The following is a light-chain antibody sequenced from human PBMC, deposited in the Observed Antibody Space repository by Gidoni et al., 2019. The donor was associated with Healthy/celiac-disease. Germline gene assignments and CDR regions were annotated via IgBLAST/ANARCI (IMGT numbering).Light chain of an antibody. CDR1: SSDVGGYNY. V-gene: IGLV2-11*01. Sequence: QSALTHPRSVSGSPGQSVTLSCTGTSSDVGGYNYVSWSQQHPGKAPKLMIYDVSKRPSGVPDRFSGSKSGNTASLTISGLQAEDEADYYCCSYAGSYTYVVFGGGTKLTVL. CDR2: DVS. J-gene: IGLJ2*01. CDR3: CSYAGSYTYVV.